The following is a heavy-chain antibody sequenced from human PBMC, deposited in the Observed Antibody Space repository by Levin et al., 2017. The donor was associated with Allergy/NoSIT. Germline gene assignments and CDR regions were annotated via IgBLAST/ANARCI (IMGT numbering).Heavy chain of an antibody. CDR1: GILFSSYD. Sequence: GESLKISCAASGILFSSYDMNWVRQAPGKGLEWVSSISAGGNYIYYADSVKGRFTISRDNAKNSLFLQMNSLRAEDTAVYYCASWAMYHYDRSTFDYFYYAMDVWGQGTTVTVSS. V-gene: IGHV3-21*01. CDR2: ISAGGNYI. D-gene: IGHD3-22*01. J-gene: IGHJ6*02. CDR3: ASWAMYHYDRSTFDYFYYAMDV.